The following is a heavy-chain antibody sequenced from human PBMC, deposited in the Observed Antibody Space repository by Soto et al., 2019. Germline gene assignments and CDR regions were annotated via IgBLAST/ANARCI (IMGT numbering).Heavy chain of an antibody. Sequence: GASVKVSCKASGYTLTNSGISWVRQAPGQGLEWMGWIGAYNGHTKYAQKLQGRVTMTTDTSTSTAYMELRSLKSDDTAVYYCAREDYYDSSGYLPVRYYFGMDVWGQGTTVTVSS. CDR2: IGAYNGHT. CDR1: GYTLTNSG. D-gene: IGHD3-22*01. J-gene: IGHJ6*02. V-gene: IGHV1-18*01. CDR3: AREDYYDSSGYLPVRYYFGMDV.